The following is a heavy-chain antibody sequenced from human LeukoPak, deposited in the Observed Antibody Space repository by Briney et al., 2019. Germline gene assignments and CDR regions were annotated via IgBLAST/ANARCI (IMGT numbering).Heavy chain of an antibody. CDR2: ISAYNGNT. CDR1: GYTFTSYG. V-gene: IGHV1-18*01. D-gene: IGHD6-13*01. CDR3: ARDDIHSSSWYEYLQH. J-gene: IGHJ1*01. Sequence: ASVKVSCKASGYTFTSYGISWVRQAPGQGLEWMGWISAYNGNTNYAQKLQGRVTMTTDTSTSTAYMELRSLRSDDTAVYYCARDDIHSSSWYEYLQHWGQGTLVTVSS.